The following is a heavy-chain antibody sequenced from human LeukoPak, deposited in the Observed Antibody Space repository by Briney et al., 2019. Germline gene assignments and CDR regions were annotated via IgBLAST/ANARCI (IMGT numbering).Heavy chain of an antibody. CDR1: GFTFSSYA. J-gene: IGHJ4*02. CDR2: ISGSGGST. D-gene: IGHD2-21*02. CDR3: ARALVVVTALDY. V-gene: IGHV3-23*01. Sequence: GGSLRLSCAASGFTFSSYAMSWVRQAPGKGLEWVSAISGSGGSTYYADSVKGRFTISRDNSKNTLYLQMNSPRAEDTAVYYCARALVVVTALDYWGQGTLVTVSS.